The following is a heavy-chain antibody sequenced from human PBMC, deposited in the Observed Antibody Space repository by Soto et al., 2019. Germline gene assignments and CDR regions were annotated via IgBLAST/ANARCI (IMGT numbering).Heavy chain of an antibody. Sequence: EVQLLESGGGLLQPGGSLRLSCAASGFTFSSYAMSWVRQAPGKGLEWVSTISGSGGSTYYADSLKGRFTISRDNSKNTLFLQIRSQRAEDTAVYYCSKEAVRGWYYFDYWGPGTLVTVSS. CDR2: ISGSGGST. D-gene: IGHD6-19*01. CDR3: SKEAVRGWYYFDY. J-gene: IGHJ4*02. CDR1: GFTFSSYA. V-gene: IGHV3-23*01.